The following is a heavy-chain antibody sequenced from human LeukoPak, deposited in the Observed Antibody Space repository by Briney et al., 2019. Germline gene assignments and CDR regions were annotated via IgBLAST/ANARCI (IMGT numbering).Heavy chain of an antibody. CDR2: ISWNSRSI. V-gene: IGHV3-9*01. CDR1: GFTFNDYA. Sequence: PGGSLRLSCATSGFTFNDYAMYWVRQAPGKGLEWVSGISWNSRSIAYADSMKGRFTISRDNSKNTLYLQMNSLRAEDTAVYYCAKDGFRSHLSFAFDIWGQGTMVTVSS. J-gene: IGHJ3*02. CDR3: AKDGFRSHLSFAFDI. D-gene: IGHD3-16*02.